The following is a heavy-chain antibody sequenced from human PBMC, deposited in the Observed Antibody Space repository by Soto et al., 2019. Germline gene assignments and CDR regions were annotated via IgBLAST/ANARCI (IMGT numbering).Heavy chain of an antibody. V-gene: IGHV3-30*18. D-gene: IGHD4-17*01. CDR2: ISYDGSNK. CDR3: AKCYGYGDHVPFDY. Sequence: QVQLVESGGGVVQPGRSLRLSCAASGFTFSSYGMHWVRQAPGKGLEWVAVISYDGSNKYYADSVKGRFTISRDNSKNTLYLQMNSLRAEDTAVYYCAKCYGYGDHVPFDYWGQGTLVTVSS. CDR1: GFTFSSYG. J-gene: IGHJ4*02.